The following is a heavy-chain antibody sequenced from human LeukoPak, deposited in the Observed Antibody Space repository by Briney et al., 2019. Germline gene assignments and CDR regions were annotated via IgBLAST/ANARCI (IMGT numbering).Heavy chain of an antibody. CDR1: GFTFSSYG. CDR2: ISYDGSNK. D-gene: IGHD3/OR15-3a*01. V-gene: IGHV3-30*18. J-gene: IGHJ4*02. CDR3: AKHPRSWTGQCDY. Sequence: TGRSLRLSCAASGFTFSSYGMHWVRQAPGKGLEWVAVISYDGSNKYYADSVKGRFTISRDNSKNTLYLQMNSLRAEDTAVYYCAKHPRSWTGQCDYWGQGTQVTVSS.